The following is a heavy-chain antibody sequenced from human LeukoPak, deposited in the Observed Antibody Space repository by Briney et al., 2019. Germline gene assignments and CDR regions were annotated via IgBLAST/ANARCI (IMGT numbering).Heavy chain of an antibody. CDR3: ARDLSSSSGDYYYYMDV. Sequence: GGSLRLSCAASGFTFSDYYMSWIRPAPGKGLEWVSYISSSGSTIYYADSVKGRFTIPRDNAKNSLYLQMNSLRAEDTAVYYCARDLSSSSGDYYYYMDVWGKGTTVTISS. D-gene: IGHD6-19*01. CDR2: ISSSGSTI. J-gene: IGHJ6*03. V-gene: IGHV3-11*01. CDR1: GFTFSDYY.